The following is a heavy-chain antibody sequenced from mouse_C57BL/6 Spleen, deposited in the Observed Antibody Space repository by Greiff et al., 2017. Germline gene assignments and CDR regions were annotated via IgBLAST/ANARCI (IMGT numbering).Heavy chain of an antibody. V-gene: IGHV3-6*01. CDR3: ARDHLWYFDV. CDR1: GYSITSGYY. Sequence: VQLQQSGPGLVKPSQSLSLTCSVTGYSITSGYYWNWIRQFPGNKLEWMGYISYDGSNNYNPSLKNRISITRDTSKNQFFLKLNSVTTEDTATYYCARDHLWYFDVWGTGTTVTVSS. CDR2: ISYDGSN. J-gene: IGHJ1*03.